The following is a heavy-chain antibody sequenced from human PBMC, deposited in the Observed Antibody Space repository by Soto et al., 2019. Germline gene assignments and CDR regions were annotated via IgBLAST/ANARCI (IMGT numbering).Heavy chain of an antibody. Sequence: QVQLQESGPGLVKPSQTLSLTCTVSGDSISSGGYYWGWIRQRPGEGLEWIGYIYYSGSTCYNPSLKSRVSISVDTTENQFSLILRSMTAADAALYYCARGGDEYYFDYWGPGTLVTVSS. CDR1: GDSISSGGYY. CDR2: IYYSGST. J-gene: IGHJ4*02. V-gene: IGHV4-31*03. CDR3: ARGGDEYYFDY.